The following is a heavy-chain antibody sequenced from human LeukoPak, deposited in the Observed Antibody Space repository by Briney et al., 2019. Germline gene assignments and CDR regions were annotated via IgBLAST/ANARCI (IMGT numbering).Heavy chain of an antibody. D-gene: IGHD6-19*01. CDR1: GGSISSYF. CDR3: ARGRTYSSGWHFDY. J-gene: IGHJ4*02. CDR2: IYYSVST. Sequence: SETLSLTCTVCGGSISSYFWSWIRQPPGNGLEWMGYIYYSVSTNYNPSLKSRVTISEDTSKNQFSLELSSVTAADTAVYYCARGRTYSSGWHFDYWGQGTLVTVSS. V-gene: IGHV4-59*01.